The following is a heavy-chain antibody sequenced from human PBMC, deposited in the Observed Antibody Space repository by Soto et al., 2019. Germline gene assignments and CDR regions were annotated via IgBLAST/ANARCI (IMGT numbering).Heavy chain of an antibody. J-gene: IGHJ4*02. CDR2: ISAHNGNT. V-gene: IGHV1-18*01. CDR1: GYTFTSYG. Sequence: QVHLVQSGAEVKKPGASVKVSCKGSGYTFTSYGITWVRQAPGQGLEWMGWISAHNGNTNYAQKLQGRVTVTTDTSPGPAYMELRRPGSDGTAVYYCARGRYGDYWGQGALVTVSS. CDR3: ARGRYGDY. D-gene: IGHD1-1*01.